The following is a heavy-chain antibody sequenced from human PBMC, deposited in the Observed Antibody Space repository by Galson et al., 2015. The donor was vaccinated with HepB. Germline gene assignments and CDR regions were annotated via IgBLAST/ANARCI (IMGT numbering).Heavy chain of an antibody. D-gene: IGHD1-14*01. V-gene: IGHV3-30*02. J-gene: IGHJ4*02. CDR3: AKNQEPRPVPSCLDY. CDR1: GFTFSSYG. Sequence: SLRLSCAASGFTFSSYGMHWVRQAPGKGLEWVAFIRYDGSNKYYADSVKGRFTISRDNSKNTLYLQMNSLRAEDTAVYYCAKNQEPRPVPSCLDYWGQGTLVTVSS. CDR2: IRYDGSNK.